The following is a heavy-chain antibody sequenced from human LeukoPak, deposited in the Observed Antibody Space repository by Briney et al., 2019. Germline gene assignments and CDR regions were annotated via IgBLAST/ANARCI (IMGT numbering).Heavy chain of an antibody. CDR3: ARLPPGDDYGGYPNPDNWFDP. V-gene: IGHV4-39*07. J-gene: IGHJ5*02. CDR1: GGSISSSSYY. CDR2: IYNSGSS. Sequence: PSETLSLTCTVSGGSISSSSYYWGWIRQPPGKGLEWIGSIYNSGSSTYNPSLKSRVTISIDTSKNQFSLKLSSVTAADTAVYYCARLPPGDDYGGYPNPDNWFDPRGQGTLATVSS. D-gene: IGHD4-23*01.